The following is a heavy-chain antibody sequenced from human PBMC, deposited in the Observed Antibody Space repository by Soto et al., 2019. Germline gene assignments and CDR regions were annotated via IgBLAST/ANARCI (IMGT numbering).Heavy chain of an antibody. J-gene: IGHJ4*02. CDR3: ARGKISDYVWGSYRYHFDY. CDR2: INHSGST. Sequence: KTSETLSLTCAVYGGSFSVYYWSWIRQPPGKGLEWIGEINHSGSTNYNPSLKSRVTISVDTSKNQFSLKLSSVTAADTAVYYCARGKISDYVWGSYRYHFDYWGQGTVVTVSS. D-gene: IGHD3-16*02. CDR1: GGSFSVYY. V-gene: IGHV4-34*01.